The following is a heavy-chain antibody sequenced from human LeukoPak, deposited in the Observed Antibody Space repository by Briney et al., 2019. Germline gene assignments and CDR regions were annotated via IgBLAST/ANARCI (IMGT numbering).Heavy chain of an antibody. CDR2: IYYSGST. J-gene: IGHJ4*02. D-gene: IGHD3-10*01. CDR3: AKSDYYGASDY. Sequence: SETLSLTCTVSGDSISSYYWSWIRQPPGKGLEWIGYIYYSGSTNQNPSLKSRVTISVHTSKNQFSLKLTSVTAADTAIYYCAKSDYYGASDYWGQGTLVTVSS. V-gene: IGHV4-59*01. CDR1: GDSISSYY.